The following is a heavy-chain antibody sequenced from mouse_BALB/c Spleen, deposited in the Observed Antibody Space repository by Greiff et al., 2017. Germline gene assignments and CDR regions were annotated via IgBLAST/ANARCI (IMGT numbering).Heavy chain of an antibody. Sequence: VQLQQSGPELVKPGASVKMSCKASGNTFTSYVMHWVKQKPGQGLEWIGYINPYNDGTKYNEKFKGKATLTSDKSSSTAYMELSSLTSEDSAVYYCAKSTMITYYAMDYWGQGTSVTVSS. CDR1: GNTFTSYV. J-gene: IGHJ4*01. D-gene: IGHD2-4*01. CDR3: AKSTMITYYAMDY. V-gene: IGHV1-14*01. CDR2: INPYNDGT.